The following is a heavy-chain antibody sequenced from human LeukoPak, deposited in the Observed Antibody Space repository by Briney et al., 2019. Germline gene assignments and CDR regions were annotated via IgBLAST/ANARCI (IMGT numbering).Heavy chain of an antibody. CDR2: IYPGDSDT. Sequence: GESLKISCKGSGYSFTSYWIGWVRQMPGKGLEWMGIIYPGDSDTRYSPSFQGQVTISADKSISTPYLQWSSLKASDTAMYYCARHSNIYSGYDFIDYWGQGTLVTVSS. J-gene: IGHJ4*02. CDR3: ARHSNIYSGYDFIDY. V-gene: IGHV5-51*01. CDR1: GYSFTSYW. D-gene: IGHD5-12*01.